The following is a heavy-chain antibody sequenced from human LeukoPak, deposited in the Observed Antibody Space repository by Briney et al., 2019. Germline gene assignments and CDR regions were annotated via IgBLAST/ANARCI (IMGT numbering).Heavy chain of an antibody. Sequence: QPGRSLRLSCAASGFTFSSYGMHWVRQAPGKGLEWVAVISYDGSNKYYADSMKGRFTISRDNSKNTLYLQMNSLRAEDTAVYYCAKDRWFGEPQGSFFDYWGQGTLVTVSS. J-gene: IGHJ4*02. CDR3: AKDRWFGEPQGSFFDY. D-gene: IGHD3-10*01. CDR1: GFTFSSYG. V-gene: IGHV3-30*18. CDR2: ISYDGSNK.